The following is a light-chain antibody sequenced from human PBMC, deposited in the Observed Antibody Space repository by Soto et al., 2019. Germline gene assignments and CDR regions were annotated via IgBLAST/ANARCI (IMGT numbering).Light chain of an antibody. CDR1: QSIDSW. Sequence: DIQMTQSPSTLSASVGDRVTITCRASQSIDSWLAWYQQKPGKTPNLLIYEASSLESGVPSRFSGSGSGTEFTLTISSLQPDYFATYYCQQYSSYSAGTFGQGTKVEIK. V-gene: IGKV1-5*03. J-gene: IGKJ1*01. CDR3: QQYSSYSAGT. CDR2: EAS.